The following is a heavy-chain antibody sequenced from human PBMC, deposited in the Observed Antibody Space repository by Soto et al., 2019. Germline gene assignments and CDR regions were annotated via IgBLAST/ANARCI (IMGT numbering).Heavy chain of an antibody. CDR2: ISAYNGNT. CDR3: ARWSPRIVGATDFDY. J-gene: IGHJ4*02. D-gene: IGHD1-26*01. V-gene: IGHV1-18*01. CDR1: GYTFTSYG. Sequence: ASVKVSCKASGYTFTSYGISWVRQAPGQGLEWMGWISAYNGNTNYAQKLQGRVTMTTDTSTSTAYMELRSLRSDDTTVYYCARWSPRIVGATDFDYWGQGTLVTVSS.